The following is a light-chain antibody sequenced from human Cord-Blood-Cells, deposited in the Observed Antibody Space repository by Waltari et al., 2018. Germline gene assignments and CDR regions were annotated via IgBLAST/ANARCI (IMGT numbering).Light chain of an antibody. J-gene: IGLJ3*02. CDR1: SSDVGGYNY. CDR2: DVS. CDR3: CSYAGSYTWV. V-gene: IGLV2-11*01. Sequence: QSALIQPRSVSGSPGQTVTISCTGTSSDVGGYNYVSWYQQPPGKAPKLIVYDVSKRPSGVPDGFAGSKSGNTASLTISGLQAEDEADYYCCSYAGSYTWVFGGGTKLTVL.